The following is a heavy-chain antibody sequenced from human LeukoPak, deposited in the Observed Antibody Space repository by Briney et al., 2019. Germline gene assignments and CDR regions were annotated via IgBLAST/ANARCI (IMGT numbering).Heavy chain of an antibody. CDR2: ITGDGGGT. CDR3: AKETSSGNFVTIDC. V-gene: IGHV3-23*01. CDR1: GFTFRSYV. D-gene: IGHD1-26*01. Sequence: GGSLRLSCTASGFTFRSYVMSWVRQTPEKGLEWVSAITGDGGGTNHADSVKGRFTISRDNSKNTLYMQMNGLRAEDTVVYYCAKETSSGNFVTIDCWGQGALVTVSS. J-gene: IGHJ4*02.